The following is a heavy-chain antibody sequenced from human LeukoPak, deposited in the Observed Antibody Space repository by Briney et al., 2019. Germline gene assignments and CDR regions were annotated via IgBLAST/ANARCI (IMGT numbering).Heavy chain of an antibody. D-gene: IGHD6-19*01. V-gene: IGHV4-59*01. Sequence: PSGTLSLTCTVSGGSISSYYWSWIRQPPGKGLEWIGYIYYSGSTNYNPSLKSRVTISVDTSKNQFSLKLSSVTAADTAVYYCARVRVAGTESGREYFDYWGQGTLVTVSS. CDR1: GGSISSYY. J-gene: IGHJ4*02. CDR2: IYYSGST. CDR3: ARVRVAGTESGREYFDY.